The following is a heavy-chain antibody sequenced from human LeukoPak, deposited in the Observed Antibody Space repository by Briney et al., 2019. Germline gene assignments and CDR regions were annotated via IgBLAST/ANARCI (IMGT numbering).Heavy chain of an antibody. CDR1: GFTFSSYE. V-gene: IGHV3-48*03. Sequence: PGGSLRLSCAASGFTFSSYEMNWVRQAPGKGLEWVSYISSSGSTIYYADSVKGRFTISRDNAKNSLYLQMNSLRAEDTAVYYRARCPEGELHYFDYWGQGTLVTVSS. CDR2: ISSSGSTI. D-gene: IGHD1-26*01. CDR3: ARCPEGELHYFDY. J-gene: IGHJ4*02.